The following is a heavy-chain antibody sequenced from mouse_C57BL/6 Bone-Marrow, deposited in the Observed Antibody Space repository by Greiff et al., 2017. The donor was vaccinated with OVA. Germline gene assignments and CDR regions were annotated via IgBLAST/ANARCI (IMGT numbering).Heavy chain of an antibody. V-gene: IGHV5-9*01. CDR1: GFTFSSYT. CDR3: ARRGYYDYLMDY. Sequence: EVKLVESGGGLVKPGGSLKLSCAASGFTFSSYTMSWVRQTPEKRLEWVATISGGGGNTYYPDSVKGRFTISRDNAKNTLYLQMSSRRSEDTALYYCARRGYYDYLMDYWGQGTSVTVSS. CDR2: ISGGGGNT. J-gene: IGHJ4*01. D-gene: IGHD2-4*01.